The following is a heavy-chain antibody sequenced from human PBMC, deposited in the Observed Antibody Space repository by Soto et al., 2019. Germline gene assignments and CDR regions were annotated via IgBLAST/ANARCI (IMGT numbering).Heavy chain of an antibody. V-gene: IGHV1-46*01. Sequence: QVQLVQSGAEVKKPGASVKVSCKTSGYTFTSYYMHWVRLAPGQGLEWMGIINPDGGGTSYAQQFQGRVIMTRDTSTSTVYMEMSSLRAEDTAVYYFAVGGNYFSMDVWGQGTTVTVSS. J-gene: IGHJ6*02. CDR3: AVGGNYFSMDV. CDR1: GYTFTSYY. CDR2: INPDGGGT.